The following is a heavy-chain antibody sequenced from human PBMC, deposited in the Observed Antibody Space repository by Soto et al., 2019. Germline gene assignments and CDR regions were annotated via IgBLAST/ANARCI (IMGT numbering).Heavy chain of an antibody. CDR1: GYTFTGYY. CDR3: ARGLGWKWELLPANYGMDV. Sequence: ASVKVSCQASGYTFTGYYMPWVRQAPGQGLEWMGWINPNSGGTNYAQKFQGWVTMTRDTSISTAYMELSRLRSDDTAVYYCARGLGWKWELLPANYGMDVWGQGTTVTVSS. V-gene: IGHV1-2*04. D-gene: IGHD1-26*01. J-gene: IGHJ6*02. CDR2: INPNSGGT.